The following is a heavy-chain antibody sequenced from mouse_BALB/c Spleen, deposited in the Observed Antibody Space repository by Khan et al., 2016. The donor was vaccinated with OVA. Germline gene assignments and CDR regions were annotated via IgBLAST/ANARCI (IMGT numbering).Heavy chain of an antibody. D-gene: IGHD3-1*01. CDR3: ARGGSSGPAWFAY. Sequence: EVKLLESGPGLVKPSQSLSLTCSVTGYSITSGYFWNWIRQFPGNNLEWLGYIRYDGDSNYNPSLKNRISITRDTSKNQFFLKLNSVPTEDTATYYCARGGSSGPAWFAYWGQGTLVTVSA. V-gene: IGHV3-6*02. CDR1: GYSITSGYF. J-gene: IGHJ3*01. CDR2: IRYDGDS.